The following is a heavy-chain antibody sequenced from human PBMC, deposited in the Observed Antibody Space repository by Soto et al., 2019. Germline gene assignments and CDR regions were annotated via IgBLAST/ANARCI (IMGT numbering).Heavy chain of an antibody. J-gene: IGHJ4*02. CDR3: AKDLEGSGYDSGNDY. D-gene: IGHD5-12*01. Sequence: GGSLRLSCAASGFTFSNYWMSWVRQAPGKGLEWVATIKHDGSEKYYVASVKGRFTISRDNSKNTLSLQMNSLRAEDTAIYYCAKDLEGSGYDSGNDYWGQGTLVTVSS. V-gene: IGHV3-7*03. CDR1: GFTFSNYW. CDR2: IKHDGSEK.